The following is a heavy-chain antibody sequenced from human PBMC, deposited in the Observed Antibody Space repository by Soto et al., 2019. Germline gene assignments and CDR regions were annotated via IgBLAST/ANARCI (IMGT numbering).Heavy chain of an antibody. Sequence: PSGTLSLTCTVSGGSISSSSYYWVWIPQPPGKGLEWIGSIYYSGSTYYNPSLKSRVTISVDTSKNQFSLKLSSVTAADTAVYYCARSDYSSSWYGDAFDIWGQGTMVTVSS. CDR3: ARSDYSSSWYGDAFDI. J-gene: IGHJ3*02. V-gene: IGHV4-39*01. D-gene: IGHD6-13*01. CDR2: IYYSGST. CDR1: GGSISSSSYY.